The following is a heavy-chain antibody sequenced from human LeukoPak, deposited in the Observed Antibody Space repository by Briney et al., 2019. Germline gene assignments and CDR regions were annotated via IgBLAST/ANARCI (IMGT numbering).Heavy chain of an antibody. CDR2: IIPILGIA. Sequence: SVKVSCKASGGTFSSYAISWVRQAPGQGLEWMGRIIPILGIANYAQKFQGSVTITADKSTSTAYMELSSLRSEDTAVYYCAREDTDYDILTGYWTTGDYYYGMDVWGQGTTVTVSS. J-gene: IGHJ6*02. V-gene: IGHV1-69*04. CDR3: AREDTDYDILTGYWTTGDYYYGMDV. CDR1: GGTFSSYA. D-gene: IGHD3-9*01.